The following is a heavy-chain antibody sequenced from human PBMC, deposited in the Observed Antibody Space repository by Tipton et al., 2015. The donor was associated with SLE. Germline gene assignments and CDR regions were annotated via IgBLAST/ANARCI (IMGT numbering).Heavy chain of an antibody. CDR1: GGSISSHY. J-gene: IGHJ2*01. D-gene: IGHD1-26*01. CDR3: ARRGSWWYFDL. Sequence: LRLSCTVSGGSISSHYWSWIRQPPGKTLEWIGYIYSGGSTNYNPSLKSRVSISVDTSKNQISLKLSSVTAADTAVYYCARRGSWWYFDLWGRGTLVTVSS. V-gene: IGHV4-59*08. CDR2: IYSGGST.